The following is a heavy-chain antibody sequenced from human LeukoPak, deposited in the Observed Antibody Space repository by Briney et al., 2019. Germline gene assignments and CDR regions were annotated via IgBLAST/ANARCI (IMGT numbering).Heavy chain of an antibody. CDR2: IKSKTDGGTT. J-gene: IGHJ3*02. CDR3: TTQTGTNAFDI. Sequence: GGSLDLSGAASAFIFTTVGMGSVRQAPGKGLEWVGRIKSKTDGGTTDYAAPVRGRFTISRDDSKNTLYLQMNSLKTEDTAVYYCTTQTGTNAFDIWGQGTMVTVSS. CDR1: AFIFTTVG. D-gene: IGHD1-7*01. V-gene: IGHV3-15*01.